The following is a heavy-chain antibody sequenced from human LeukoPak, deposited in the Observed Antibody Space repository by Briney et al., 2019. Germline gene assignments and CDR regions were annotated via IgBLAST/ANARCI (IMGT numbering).Heavy chain of an antibody. D-gene: IGHD3-3*01. CDR1: GFTFNSYA. CDR3: AKKEGYDFWSGYIPAQLAG. CDR2: IKQDGSEK. Sequence: GGSLRLSCAGSGFTFNSYAMSWARQAPGKGLEWVANIKQDGSEKYYVDSVKGRFTISRDNAKNSLYLQMNSLRAEDTAVYYCAKKEGYDFWSGYIPAQLAGWGQGTLVTVSS. V-gene: IGHV3-7*01. J-gene: IGHJ4*02.